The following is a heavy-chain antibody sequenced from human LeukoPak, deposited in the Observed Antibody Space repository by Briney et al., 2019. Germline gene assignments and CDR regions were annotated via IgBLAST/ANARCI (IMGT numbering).Heavy chain of an antibody. Sequence: GGSLRLPCAASGFILNSRVMHWLRQAPGKGLEWVSGISLITDFQHYAASVKGRFTISADNSKNILYLEVNSLMIEDTAVYYCAREGYSSGHSPAFDIWGQGTMVTVSA. D-gene: IGHD2-15*01. J-gene: IGHJ3*02. CDR3: AREGYSSGHSPAFDI. CDR1: GFILNSRV. V-gene: IGHV3-30-3*01. CDR2: ISLITDFQ.